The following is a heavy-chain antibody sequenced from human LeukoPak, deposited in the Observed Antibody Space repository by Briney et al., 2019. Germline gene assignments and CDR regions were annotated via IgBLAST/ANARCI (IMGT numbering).Heavy chain of an antibody. V-gene: IGHV4-30-2*01. Sequence: PSQTLSLTCAVSGGSISSGGYSWSWIRQPPGKGLEWIGYIYHSGSTYYNPSLKSRATISVDRSKNQFSLELSSVTAADTAVYYCAREKKVGYDSYGMDVWGQGTTVTVSS. CDR3: AREKKVGYDSYGMDV. CDR2: IYHSGST. J-gene: IGHJ6*02. CDR1: GGSISSGGYS. D-gene: IGHD3-3*01.